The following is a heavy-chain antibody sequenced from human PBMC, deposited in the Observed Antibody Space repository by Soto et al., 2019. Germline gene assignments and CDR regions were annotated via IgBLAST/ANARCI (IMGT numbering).Heavy chain of an antibody. J-gene: IGHJ4*02. Sequence: GGSLRLSCAASGFTFSSYAMHWVRQAPGKGLEWVAVISYDGSNKYYADSVKGRFTISRDNSKNTLYLQMNSLRAEDTAVYYCASPPLWFGEFIDYWGQGTLVTVSS. D-gene: IGHD3-10*01. CDR2: ISYDGSNK. CDR1: GFTFSSYA. V-gene: IGHV3-30-3*01. CDR3: ASPPLWFGEFIDY.